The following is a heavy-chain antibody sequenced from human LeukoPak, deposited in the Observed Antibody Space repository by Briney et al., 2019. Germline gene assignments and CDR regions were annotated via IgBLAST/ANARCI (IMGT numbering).Heavy chain of an antibody. D-gene: IGHD1-26*01. CDR3: AKETSSGNFVTIDC. CDR2: ITGDGGGT. CDR1: GFTFRSYV. J-gene: IGHJ4*02. V-gene: IGHV3-23*01. Sequence: GGSLRLSCTASGFTFRSYVMSWVRQTPEKGLEWVSAITGDGGGTNHADSVKGRFTISRDNSKNTLYMQMNSLRAEDTAVYYCAKETSSGNFVTIDCWGQGALVTVSS.